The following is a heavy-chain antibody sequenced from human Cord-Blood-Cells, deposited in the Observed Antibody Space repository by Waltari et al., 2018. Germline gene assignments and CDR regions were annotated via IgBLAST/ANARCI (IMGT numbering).Heavy chain of an antibody. D-gene: IGHD3-16*01. V-gene: IGHV4-34*01. CDR1: GGSFSGYS. Sequence: QVQLQQWGAGLLKPSETLSLTCAVYGGSFSGYSWSWIRQPPGKGLGWIGEINHSGSTNYNPSLKSRVTISVDTSKNQFSLKLSSVTAADTAVYYCARGGGRNGADYWGQGTLVTVSS. J-gene: IGHJ4*02. CDR2: INHSGST. CDR3: ARGGGRNGADY.